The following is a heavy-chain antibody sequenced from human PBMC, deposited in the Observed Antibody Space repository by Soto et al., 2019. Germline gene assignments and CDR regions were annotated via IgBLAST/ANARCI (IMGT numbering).Heavy chain of an antibody. V-gene: IGHV4-34*02. CDR1: GGSFSGYY. CDR2: IHPSGST. Sequence: QVQLQLWGVGLLKPSETLSLTCAVYGGSFSGYYWSWIRQPPGMGLEWIGEIHPSGSTDYSPSLKSRVSISVDTSRDQFSLKLSSVTAADTAVYYCASLGTSNYAPSSLGGMDVWGQGTTVTVSS. D-gene: IGHD4-4*01. CDR3: ASLGTSNYAPSSLGGMDV. J-gene: IGHJ6*02.